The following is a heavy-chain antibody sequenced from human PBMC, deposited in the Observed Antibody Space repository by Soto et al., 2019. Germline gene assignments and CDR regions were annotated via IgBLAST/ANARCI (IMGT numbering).Heavy chain of an antibody. V-gene: IGHV3-23*01. CDR1: GFSFSTYG. D-gene: IGHD1-1*01. CDR3: AKWNGYGDH. CDR2: VSGGRGTT. J-gene: IGHJ4*02. Sequence: EVQLLESGGGLVQPGGSLRLSCAVSGFSFSTYGVTWVRQAPGKGLEWVSGVSGGRGTTHYADSVKGRFTITGYTSKNTVYLQMSSLRVEDTAVYYCAKWNGYGDHWGQGTLVTVSS.